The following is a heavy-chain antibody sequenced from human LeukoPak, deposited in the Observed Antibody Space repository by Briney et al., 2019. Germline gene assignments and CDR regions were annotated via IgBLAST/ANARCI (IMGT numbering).Heavy chain of an antibody. D-gene: IGHD3-10*01. CDR2: IYHSGST. Sequence: SETLSLTCTVSGYSISSGYYWGWIRQPPGKGLEWIGSIYHSGSTYYNPSLKSRVTISVDTSKNQFSLKLSSVTAADTAVYYCARGSTMVRGASNYWGQGTLVTVSS. J-gene: IGHJ4*02. CDR1: GYSISSGYY. V-gene: IGHV4-38-2*02. CDR3: ARGSTMVRGASNY.